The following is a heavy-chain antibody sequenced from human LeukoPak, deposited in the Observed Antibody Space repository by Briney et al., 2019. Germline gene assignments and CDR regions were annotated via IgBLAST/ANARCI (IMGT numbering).Heavy chain of an antibody. J-gene: IGHJ4*02. CDR2: ISHNGDRE. CDR3: ARDLTDRYCIGY. V-gene: IGHV3-30-3*01. D-gene: IGHD3-16*02. CDR1: GFTFNRHE. Sequence: GGSLRLSCAASGFTFNRHEMYWVRQAPGKGLEWVVFISHNGDREYYADSVEGRFTISRDNSQNTLYLQMNNLRVEDSAMYYCARDLTDRYCIGYWGQGTLVIVSS.